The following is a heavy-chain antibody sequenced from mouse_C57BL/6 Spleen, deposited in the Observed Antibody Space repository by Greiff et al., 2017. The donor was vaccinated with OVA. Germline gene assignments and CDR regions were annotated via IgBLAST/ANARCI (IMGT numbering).Heavy chain of an antibody. CDR2: ISSGGSYT. D-gene: IGHD2-3*01. CDR1: GFTFSSYG. Sequence: EVKVVESGGDLVKPGGSLKLSCAASGFTFSSYGMSWVRQTPDKRLEWVATISSGGSYTYYPDSVQGRFTISRDNAKNTLYLQMSSLKSEDTAMYYCARHNAYDPFGYWGQGTTLTVSS. CDR3: ARHNAYDPFGY. J-gene: IGHJ2*01. V-gene: IGHV5-6*01.